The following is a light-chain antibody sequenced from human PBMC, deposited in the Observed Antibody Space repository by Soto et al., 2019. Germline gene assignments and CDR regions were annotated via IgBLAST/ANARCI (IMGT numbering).Light chain of an antibody. V-gene: IGKV3-20*01. J-gene: IGKJ3*01. CDR3: QQYGSSPFT. CDR2: DAS. Sequence: EIVLTKSPGTLSLSPGERATLSCRASQRISSCSLAWYQQTPGQAPRLLIYDASSRATGISDRVSGSGSGTDVTLTITRLEPEDFAVYYCQQYGSSPFTFGPGTKVPIK. CDR1: QRISSCS.